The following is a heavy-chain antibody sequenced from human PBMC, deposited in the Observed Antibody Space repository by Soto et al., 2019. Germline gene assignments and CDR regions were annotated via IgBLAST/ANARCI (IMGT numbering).Heavy chain of an antibody. Sequence: ASVKVSCKASGYTFTSYAMHWVRQAPGQRLEWMGWINAGNGNTKYSQKFQGRVTITRDTSASTAYMELSSLRSEDTAVYYCARGREYCSGGSCYSILSYFDYWGQGTLVTVSS. V-gene: IGHV1-3*01. CDR1: GYTFTSYA. CDR2: INAGNGNT. D-gene: IGHD2-15*01. CDR3: ARGREYCSGGSCYSILSYFDY. J-gene: IGHJ4*02.